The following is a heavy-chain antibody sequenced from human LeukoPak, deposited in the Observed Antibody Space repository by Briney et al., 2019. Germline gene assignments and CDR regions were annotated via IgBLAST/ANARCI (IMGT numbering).Heavy chain of an antibody. CDR3: ARAGQGYYYDTSACYFDY. Sequence: GASVKVSCRASGYSFTNFGISWVRQAPRQGLEWIAWISAYNGNPTYAQMLQGRVTVTTDTSTNTAYMELRSLTSDDTAVYFCARAGQGYYYDTSACYFDYWGQGTLVTVSS. CDR1: GYSFTNFG. CDR2: ISAYNGNP. V-gene: IGHV1-18*01. D-gene: IGHD3-22*01. J-gene: IGHJ4*02.